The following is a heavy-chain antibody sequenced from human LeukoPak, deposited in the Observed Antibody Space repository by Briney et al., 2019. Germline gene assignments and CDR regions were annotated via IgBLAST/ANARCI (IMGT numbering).Heavy chain of an antibody. Sequence: SETLSLTCTVSGGSISSFYWGWIRQPPGKRLEWIGYIYYSGGTNYNPSLKSRVTISVDTPKNQFSLKLSSVTAADTAVYYCARENYFDYWGQGTLVTVSS. CDR1: GGSISSFY. CDR3: ARENYFDY. J-gene: IGHJ4*02. V-gene: IGHV4-59*01. CDR2: IYYSGGT.